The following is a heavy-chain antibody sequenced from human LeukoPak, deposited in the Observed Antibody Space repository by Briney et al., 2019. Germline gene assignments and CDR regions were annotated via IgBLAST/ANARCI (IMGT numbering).Heavy chain of an antibody. CDR2: MHPKRRGT. CDR3: ARDSEAVGLSFDY. Sequence: SEKVSRKASRYTFSGYYMHGVRQAPGDGREGVGWMHPKRRGTKYAQKFQGRVTMTWDTSISTCYMELSRLTSDGTAVYYCARDSEAVGLSFDYWGQGNLVTVFS. V-gene: IGHV1-2*02. D-gene: IGHD1-26*01. J-gene: IGHJ4*02. CDR1: RYTFSGYY.